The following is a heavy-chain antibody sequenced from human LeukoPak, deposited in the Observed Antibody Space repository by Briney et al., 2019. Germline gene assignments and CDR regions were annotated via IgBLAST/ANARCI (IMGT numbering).Heavy chain of an antibody. CDR3: VTGPLNDYGMGD. CDR2: IWHDGSIE. V-gene: IGHV3-33*03. CDR1: GFTFSGSD. Sequence: PGGSLRLSCAASGFTFSGSDMHWVRQAPGKGLKWVAVIWHDGSIESYADSVKGRFTVSRDNSKTTLYLHMNSLRAEDTAVYYCVTGPLNDYGMGDWGQGTTVTVSS. J-gene: IGHJ6*02.